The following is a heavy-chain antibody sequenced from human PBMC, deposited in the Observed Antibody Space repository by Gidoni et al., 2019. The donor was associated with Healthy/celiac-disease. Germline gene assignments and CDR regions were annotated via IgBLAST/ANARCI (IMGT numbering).Heavy chain of an antibody. CDR1: GYTFTSYD. V-gene: IGHV1-8*01. CDR2: MNPNSGNT. CDR3: ARVGYYGSGSYYFYYYYGMDV. D-gene: IGHD3-10*01. Sequence: QVQLVQSGAEVKKPGASVKVSCKASGYTFTSYDINWVRQATGQGLEWMGWMNPNSGNTGYAQKFQGRVTMTRNTSISTAYMELSSLRYEDTAVYYCARVGYYGSGSYYFYYYYGMDVWGQGTTVTVSS. J-gene: IGHJ6*02.